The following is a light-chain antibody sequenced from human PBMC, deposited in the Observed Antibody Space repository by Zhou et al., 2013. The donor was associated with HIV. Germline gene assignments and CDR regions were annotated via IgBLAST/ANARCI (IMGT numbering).Light chain of an antibody. CDR3: QHSYNTPRT. Sequence: DVQMTQSPSTLAASVGDSVTISCRASQTIGTYVNWYQQKPGKAPKVLIYAASSLQSGVPSRFSGSGSGTDFTLTISSLKLEDFATYYCQHSYNTPRTFGQGTKVEVK. CDR2: AAS. CDR1: QTIGTY. J-gene: IGKJ1*01. V-gene: IGKV1-39*01.